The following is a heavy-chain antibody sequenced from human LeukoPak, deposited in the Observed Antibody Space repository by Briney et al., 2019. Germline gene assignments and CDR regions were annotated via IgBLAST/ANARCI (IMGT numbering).Heavy chain of an antibody. CDR1: GGSISSGAYS. Sequence: SQTLSLTCAVSGGSISSGAYSWSWIRQPPGKGLEWIGYIYHSGSTYYNPSLKNRVTISVDTSKNQFSLKLTSVTAADTAVYYCARGGFPYGDYDYWGQGTLVTVSS. V-gene: IGHV4-30-2*01. J-gene: IGHJ4*02. CDR2: IYHSGST. D-gene: IGHD4-17*01. CDR3: ARGGFPYGDYDY.